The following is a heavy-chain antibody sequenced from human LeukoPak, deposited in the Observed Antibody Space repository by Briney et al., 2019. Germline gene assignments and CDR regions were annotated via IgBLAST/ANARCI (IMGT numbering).Heavy chain of an antibody. CDR3: AKDLHYGSADY. CDR2: ISGSGGST. V-gene: IGHV3-23*01. J-gene: IGHJ4*02. Sequence: GGSLRLSCAASGFTFSSYGMSWVRQAPGKGLEWVSAISGSGGSTNYADSVKGRFTISRDNAKNALYLQMNSLRAEDTAVYYCAKDLHYGSADYWGQGSLVTVSS. D-gene: IGHD3-10*01. CDR1: GFTFSSYG.